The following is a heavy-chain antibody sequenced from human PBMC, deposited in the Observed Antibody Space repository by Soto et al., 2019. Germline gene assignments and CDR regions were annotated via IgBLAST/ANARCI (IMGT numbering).Heavy chain of an antibody. CDR2: ISYDGSNK. CDR1: GFTFSSYA. V-gene: IGHV3-30-3*01. CDR3: GAYGSGSYYNGPYYFDY. Sequence: GGSLRLSCAASGFTFSSYAMHWARQAPGKGLEWVAVISYDGSNKYYADSVKGRFTISRDNSKNTLYLQMNSLRAEDTAVYYCGAYGSGSYYNGPYYFDYWGQGTLVTVSS. D-gene: IGHD3-10*01. J-gene: IGHJ4*02.